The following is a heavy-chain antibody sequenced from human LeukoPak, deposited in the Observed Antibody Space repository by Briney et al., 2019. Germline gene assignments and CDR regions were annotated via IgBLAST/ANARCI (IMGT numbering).Heavy chain of an antibody. V-gene: IGHV4-59*08. Sequence: SETLSLTCTVSGGSTSSYYWSWIRQPPGKGLEWIGYIYYSGSTNYNPSLKSRVTISVDTSKNQFSLKLSSVTAADTAVYYCASSVAGLYYFDYWGQGTLVTVSS. D-gene: IGHD6-19*01. CDR3: ASSVAGLYYFDY. J-gene: IGHJ4*02. CDR1: GGSTSSYY. CDR2: IYYSGST.